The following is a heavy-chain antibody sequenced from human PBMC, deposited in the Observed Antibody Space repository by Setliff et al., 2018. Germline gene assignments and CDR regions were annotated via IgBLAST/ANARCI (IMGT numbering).Heavy chain of an antibody. Sequence: SETLSLTCAVYGGSFRGYYWSWIRQPPGKGLEWIGEINHSGSTNYNPSLKSRVTISVDTSKNQFSLKLSSVTAADTAVYYCARVGRALYYYYMDVWGKGTTVTVSS. CDR1: GGSFRGYY. CDR3: ARVGRALYYYYMDV. D-gene: IGHD3-16*01. V-gene: IGHV4-34*01. CDR2: INHSGST. J-gene: IGHJ6*03.